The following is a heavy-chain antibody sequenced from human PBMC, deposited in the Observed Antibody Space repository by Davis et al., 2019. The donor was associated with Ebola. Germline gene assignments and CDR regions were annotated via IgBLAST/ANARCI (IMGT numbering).Heavy chain of an antibody. CDR3: ARGHNYAHEY. J-gene: IGHJ4*02. Sequence: ASVKVSCKASGYTFTGYYIHWVRQAPRQGLEWMGRVNPNSGGTNYAQKFQGRVTMTRDTSISTAYMELSRLRSDDTAVYYCARGHNYAHEYWGQGTLVTVSS. CDR1: GYTFTGYY. CDR2: VNPNSGGT. V-gene: IGHV1-2*06. D-gene: IGHD4-11*01.